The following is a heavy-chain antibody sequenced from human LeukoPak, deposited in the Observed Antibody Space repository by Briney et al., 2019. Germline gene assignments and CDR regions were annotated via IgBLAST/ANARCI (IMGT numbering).Heavy chain of an antibody. CDR2: IYYSGST. CDR1: GGSISSSSYY. CDR3: ARLTGDGDYVGRFDY. J-gene: IGHJ4*02. Sequence: SETLSLTRTVSGGSISSSSYYWGWIRQPPGKGLEWIGSIYYSGSTYYNPSLKSRVTISVDTSKNQFSLKLSSVTAADTAVCYCARLTGDGDYVGRFDYWGQGTLVTVSS. D-gene: IGHD4-17*01. V-gene: IGHV4-39*01.